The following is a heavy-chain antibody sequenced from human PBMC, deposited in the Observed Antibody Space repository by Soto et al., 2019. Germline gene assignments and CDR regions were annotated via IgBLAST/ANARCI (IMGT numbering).Heavy chain of an antibody. Sequence: EVQLVESGGGLVKPGGSLRLSCAASGFTFSTYSMNWVRQAPGKGLEWVSSISSSSSYIYYADSVKGRFTISRDNAKNSLYPQMNSVRAEDTAVYYCARYDSSGYYWPYYYYGMDVWGQGTTVTVSS. CDR2: ISSSSSYI. CDR1: GFTFSTYS. J-gene: IGHJ6*02. CDR3: ARYDSSGYYWPYYYYGMDV. D-gene: IGHD3-22*01. V-gene: IGHV3-21*01.